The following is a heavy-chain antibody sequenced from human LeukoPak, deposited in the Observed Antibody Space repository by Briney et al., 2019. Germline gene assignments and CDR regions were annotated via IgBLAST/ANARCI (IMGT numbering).Heavy chain of an antibody. V-gene: IGHV1-69*13. D-gene: IGHD5-18*01. J-gene: IGHJ4*02. Sequence: ASVKVSCKASGGTFSSYAISWVRQAPGQGLEWMGGIIPIFGTANYAQKFQGRVTITADESTSTAYMELSSLRSEDTAVYYCARGSSYGPPGYLDYWGQGTLVTVSS. CDR3: ARGSSYGPPGYLDY. CDR1: GGTFSSYA. CDR2: IIPIFGTA.